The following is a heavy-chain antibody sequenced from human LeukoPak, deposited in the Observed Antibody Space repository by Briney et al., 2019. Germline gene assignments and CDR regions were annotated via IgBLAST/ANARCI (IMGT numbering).Heavy chain of an antibody. CDR1: GFTLSNYG. CDR2: ISTSSRYI. D-gene: IGHD2-2*01. Sequence: GGPLRLSCAASGFTLSNYGMNWVRQAPGKGLEWVSSISTSSRYIYYKDSVRGRFTISRDDAKNSLYLEMNSLRAEDTAVYYCARADCSSSTCYLRRSWFDPWGQGTLVTVSS. CDR3: ARADCSSSTCYLRRSWFDP. V-gene: IGHV3-21*01. J-gene: IGHJ5*02.